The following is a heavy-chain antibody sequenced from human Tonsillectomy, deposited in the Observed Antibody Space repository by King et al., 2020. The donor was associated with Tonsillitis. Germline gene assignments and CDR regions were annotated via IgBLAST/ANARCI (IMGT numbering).Heavy chain of an antibody. D-gene: IGHD3-3*01. Sequence: QLVQSGAEVKKPGSSVKLSCKASGGTFSSYAISWVRQAPGQGLEWMGRIIPILGIANYAQKFQGRVTITADNSTSTAFMELSSLRSEDTAVYYCANVEKPYGFWSGYNWFDPWGQGTLVTVAS. CDR2: IIPILGIA. V-gene: IGHV1-69*04. J-gene: IGHJ5*02. CDR1: GGTFSSYA. CDR3: ANVEKPYGFWSGYNWFDP.